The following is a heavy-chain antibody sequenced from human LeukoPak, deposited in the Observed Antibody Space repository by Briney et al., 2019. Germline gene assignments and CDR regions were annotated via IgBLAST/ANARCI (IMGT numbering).Heavy chain of an antibody. CDR3: AREEGAIGYFDY. CDR1: GYSINSGYH. Sequence: KPSETLSLTCIVSGYSINSGYHWGWIRQPPGKGLEWIGSIYHSGSTYYNPSLKSRVTISIDTSKNQFSLKLSSVTAADTAVYYCAREEGAIGYFDYWGQGTLVTVSS. CDR2: IYHSGST. J-gene: IGHJ4*02. V-gene: IGHV4-38-2*02. D-gene: IGHD1-26*01.